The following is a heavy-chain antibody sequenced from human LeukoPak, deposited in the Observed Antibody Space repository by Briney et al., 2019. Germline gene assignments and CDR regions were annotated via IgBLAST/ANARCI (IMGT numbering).Heavy chain of an antibody. J-gene: IGHJ4*02. CDR3: ARVPGSSWYSDY. D-gene: IGHD6-13*01. V-gene: IGHV4-59*01. CDR1: GGSISSYY. Sequence: SETLSLTCTVSGGSISSYYWSWIRQPPGKGLEWIGYIYYSGSTNYNPSLKSRVTISVDTSKNQFSLKLSSVTAADTAVYYCARVPGSSWYSDYWGQGTLVTVSS. CDR2: IYYSGST.